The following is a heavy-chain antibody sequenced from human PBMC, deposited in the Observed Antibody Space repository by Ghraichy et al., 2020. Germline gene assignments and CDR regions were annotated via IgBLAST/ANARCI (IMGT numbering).Heavy chain of an antibody. J-gene: IGHJ4*02. V-gene: IGHV4/OR15-8*01. CDR1: GGSIGSSDW. CDR3: ASRSAAGPY. CDR2: VSQSEGA. Sequence: EPLSLTCVVSGGSIGSSDWWTWVRQPPGKGLEWIGEVSQSEGANYNPSLKSRVTISLDRSKNQFSLNLFSVTAADTAVYYCASRSAAGPYWGQGTLVTVSS. D-gene: IGHD6-13*01.